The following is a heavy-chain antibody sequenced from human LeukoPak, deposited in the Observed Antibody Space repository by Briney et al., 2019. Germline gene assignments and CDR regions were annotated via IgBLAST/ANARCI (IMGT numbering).Heavy chain of an antibody. CDR3: ARDGLNWFDP. CDR1: GGSISSGSYY. CDR2: IYTSGST. J-gene: IGHJ5*02. Sequence: SETLSLTCTVSGGSISSGSYYWSWIRQPAGKGLEWIGRIYTSGSTNYNPSLKSRVTISVDTSKNQFSLKLSSVTAADTAVYYCARDGLNWFDPWGQETLVTVSS. V-gene: IGHV4-61*02.